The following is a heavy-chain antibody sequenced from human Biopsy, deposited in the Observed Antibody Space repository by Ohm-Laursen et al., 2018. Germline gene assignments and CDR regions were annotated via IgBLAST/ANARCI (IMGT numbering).Heavy chain of an antibody. J-gene: IGHJ2*01. CDR1: GDSISSYY. Sequence: TLSLTCTVSGDSISSYYWSWIWQPPGKGLQWIGYVYYTGSTDYNPSLQSRVTISVDTSKNHFSLRLRSVTPADTAIYYCARDRGYYSDRTVPGYFDLWGRGTLVTVSS. D-gene: IGHD3-22*01. CDR2: VYYTGST. V-gene: IGHV4-59*01. CDR3: ARDRGYYSDRTVPGYFDL.